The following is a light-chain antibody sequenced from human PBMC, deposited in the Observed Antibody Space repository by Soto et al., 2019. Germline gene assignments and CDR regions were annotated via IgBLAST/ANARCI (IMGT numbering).Light chain of an antibody. J-gene: IGKJ4*01. CDR1: QSVNSN. CDR3: QQYNFWSPLT. Sequence: EIVMTQSPATLSVSPGERATLSCRASQSVNSNLAWYRQKPGQAPRLLISDASTRATGVPARFSGSGSGTDFTLTISSLQSEDSGSYYCQQYNFWSPLTFGGGTKVEIK. V-gene: IGKV3-15*01. CDR2: DAS.